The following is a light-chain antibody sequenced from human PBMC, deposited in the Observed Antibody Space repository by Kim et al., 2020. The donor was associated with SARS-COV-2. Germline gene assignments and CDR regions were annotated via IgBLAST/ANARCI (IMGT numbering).Light chain of an antibody. CDR1: SLRRYY. V-gene: IGLV3-19*01. J-gene: IGLJ2*01. CDR2: GKN. CDR3: KSRDSSGKVV. Sequence: SSELTQDPAVYVALGQTVRITCQGDSLRRYYASWYQQKPGQAPVLVIYGKNNRPSGIPDRFSGSSSGNTASLTITGAQAEEEADYYCKSRDSSGKVVFGGG.